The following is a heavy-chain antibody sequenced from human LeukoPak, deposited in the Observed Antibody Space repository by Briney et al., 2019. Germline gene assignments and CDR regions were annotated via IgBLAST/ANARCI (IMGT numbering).Heavy chain of an antibody. D-gene: IGHD6-25*01. V-gene: IGHV3-66*01. J-gene: IGHJ3*02. CDR3: TRDVRFAAIGTDALDI. Sequence: GGSLRLSCAASGFTVSSNYMSWVRQAPGKGLEWVSVIYSGGSTYYADSVKGRFTISRDSSENTVHLLMNSLRPEDTAVYYCTRDVRFAAIGTDALDIWGQGTVVTVSS. CDR1: GFTVSSNY. CDR2: IYSGGST.